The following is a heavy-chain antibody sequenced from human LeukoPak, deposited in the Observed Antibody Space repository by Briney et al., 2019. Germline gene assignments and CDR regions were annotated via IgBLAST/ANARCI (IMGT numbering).Heavy chain of an antibody. V-gene: IGHV3-30*02. CDR2: IRYDGSNK. CDR3: AKDYRLWYGYSGYDACDY. Sequence: GGSLRLSCAASGFTFSSYGMHWVRQAPGKGLEWVAFIRYDGSNKYYADSVKGRFTISRDNSKNTLYLQMNSLRAEDTAVYYCAKDYRLWYGYSGYDACDYWGQGTLVTVSS. D-gene: IGHD5-12*01. CDR1: GFTFSSYG. J-gene: IGHJ4*02.